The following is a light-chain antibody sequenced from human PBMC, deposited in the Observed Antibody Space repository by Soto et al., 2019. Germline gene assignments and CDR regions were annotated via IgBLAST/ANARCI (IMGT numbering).Light chain of an antibody. J-gene: IGLJ2*01. CDR3: SSYTSSSPVV. CDR1: SSDVGGYNY. CDR2: EVS. Sequence: QSVLTQPASVSGSPGQSITISCTGTSSDVGGYNYVSWYQQHPGKAPKLMIYEVSNRPSGVSNRSSGSKSGNTASLTISGLQAEDEADYYCSSYTSSSPVVFGGGTKLTVL. V-gene: IGLV2-14*01.